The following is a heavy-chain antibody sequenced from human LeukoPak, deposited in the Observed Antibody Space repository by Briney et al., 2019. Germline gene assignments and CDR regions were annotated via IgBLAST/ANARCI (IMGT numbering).Heavy chain of an antibody. Sequence: SETLSLTCAVYGGSFSGYYWSWIRQPPGKGLEWIGEINHSGSTNYNPSLKSRVTISVDTSNNQFSLKLSSVTAADTAVYYCARRDGYSRTYFDYWGQGTLVTVSS. CDR1: GGSFSGYY. CDR2: INHSGST. CDR3: ARRDGYSRTYFDY. D-gene: IGHD5-24*01. J-gene: IGHJ4*02. V-gene: IGHV4-34*01.